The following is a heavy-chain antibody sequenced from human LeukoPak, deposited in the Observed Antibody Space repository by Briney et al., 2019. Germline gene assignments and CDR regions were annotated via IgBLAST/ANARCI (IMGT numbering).Heavy chain of an antibody. CDR2: IYSGGST. CDR1: GFTVSSNY. Sequence: GGSLRLSCAASGFTVSSNYMSWVRQAPGKGLEWVSVIYSGGSTYYADSVKGRFTISRDNSKNTLYLQMNSLRAEDTAVYYCARGLTGYHNWFDPWGQGTLVTVSS. D-gene: IGHD3-9*01. V-gene: IGHV3-53*01. CDR3: ARGLTGYHNWFDP. J-gene: IGHJ5*02.